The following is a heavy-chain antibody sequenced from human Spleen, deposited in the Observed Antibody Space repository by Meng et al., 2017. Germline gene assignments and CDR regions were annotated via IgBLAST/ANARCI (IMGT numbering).Heavy chain of an antibody. Sequence: ESLKISCTVSGGSISSYYWSWIRQPAGKGLEWIGRIYTSGSTNYNPSLKSRVTTSVDTSKNQFSLKLSPVTAADTAVYYCARVNTGYGDYLDYWGQGTLVTVSS. CDR2: IYTSGST. J-gene: IGHJ4*02. V-gene: IGHV4-4*07. CDR3: ARVNTGYGDYLDY. D-gene: IGHD4-17*01. CDR1: GGSISSYY.